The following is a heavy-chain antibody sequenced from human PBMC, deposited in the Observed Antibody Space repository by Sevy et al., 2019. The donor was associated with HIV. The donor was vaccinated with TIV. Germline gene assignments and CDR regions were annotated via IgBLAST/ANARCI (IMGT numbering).Heavy chain of an antibody. CDR2: ISSSGSTI. Sequence: WGSLRLSCAASGFTFSDYYMSWIRQAPGKGLEWVSYISSSGSTIYYADSVKGRFTISRDNAKNSLYLQMNSLRAEDTAVYYCARDRAGYCSSTSCYAYYFDYWGQGTLVTVSS. CDR3: ARDRAGYCSSTSCYAYYFDY. J-gene: IGHJ4*02. CDR1: GFTFSDYY. D-gene: IGHD2-2*01. V-gene: IGHV3-11*01.